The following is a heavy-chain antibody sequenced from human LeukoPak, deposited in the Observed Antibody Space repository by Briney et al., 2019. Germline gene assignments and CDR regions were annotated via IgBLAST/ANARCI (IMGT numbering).Heavy chain of an antibody. D-gene: IGHD6-13*01. Sequence: PSETLSLTCTVPGGSISSYYWSWIRQPAGKGLEWIGRIYTSGSTNYNPSLKSRVTMSVDTSKNQFSLKLSSVTAADTAVYYCARDATPSSSWYAPGYNWFDPWGQGTLVTVSS. CDR3: ARDATPSSSWYAPGYNWFDP. CDR1: GGSISSYY. CDR2: IYTSGST. V-gene: IGHV4-4*07. J-gene: IGHJ5*02.